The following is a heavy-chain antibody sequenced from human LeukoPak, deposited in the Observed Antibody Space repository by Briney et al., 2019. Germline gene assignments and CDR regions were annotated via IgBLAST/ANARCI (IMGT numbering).Heavy chain of an antibody. CDR1: GGSISSSSYY. CDR2: IYYSGST. CDR3: ARQLGFRRFDDY. J-gene: IGHJ4*02. V-gene: IGHV4-39*01. Sequence: SETLSLTCTVSGGSISSSSYYWGWIRQPPGKGLEWIGTIYYSGSTYYNPSLKRRVTISVDTSKNQFSLKLSSVTAADTAVYYCARQLGFRRFDDYWGQGTLVTVSS. D-gene: IGHD7-27*01.